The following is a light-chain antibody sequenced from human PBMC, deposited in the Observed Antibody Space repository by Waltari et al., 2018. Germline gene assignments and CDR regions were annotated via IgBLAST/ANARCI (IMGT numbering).Light chain of an antibody. CDR3: QQYYSYPHT. Sequence: AIRITQSPSSLAASTGDRVTIPCRASQGISSYLAWYQQKPGKAPKLLIYAASTLQSGVPSRFSGSGSGTDFTLTISCLQSEDFATYYCQQYYSYPHTFGQGTKLEIK. V-gene: IGKV1-8*01. J-gene: IGKJ2*01. CDR2: AAS. CDR1: QGISSY.